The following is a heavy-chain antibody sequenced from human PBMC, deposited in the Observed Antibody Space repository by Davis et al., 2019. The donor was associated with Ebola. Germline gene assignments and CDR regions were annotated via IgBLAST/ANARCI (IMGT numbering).Heavy chain of an antibody. V-gene: IGHV3-23*01. D-gene: IGHD2-2*01. CDR3: AKGLYCSSSTCHEGGWFGP. CDR2: VSGSGGST. CDR1: GFTFTNYA. J-gene: IGHJ5*02. Sequence: GESLKISCAASGFTFTNYAMSWVRQAPGKGLEWVSSVSGSGGSTYDTDSVKGRFTISRDNFKNTLYLQMDSLRAEDTAVYYCAKGLYCSSSTCHEGGWFGPWGQGTLVTVSS.